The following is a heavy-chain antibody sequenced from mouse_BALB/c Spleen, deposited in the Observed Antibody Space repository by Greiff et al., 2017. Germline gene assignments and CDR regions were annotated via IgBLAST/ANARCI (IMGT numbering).Heavy chain of an antibody. V-gene: IGHV5-6-5*01. J-gene: IGHJ4*01. CDR2: ISSGGST. CDR1: GFTFSSYA. Sequence: DVMLVESGGGLVKPGGSLKLSCAASGFTFSSYAMSWVRQTPEKRLEWVASISSGGSTYYPDSVKGRFTISRDNARNILYLQMSSLRSEDTAMYYCARGMDYWGQGTSVTVSS. CDR3: ARGMDY.